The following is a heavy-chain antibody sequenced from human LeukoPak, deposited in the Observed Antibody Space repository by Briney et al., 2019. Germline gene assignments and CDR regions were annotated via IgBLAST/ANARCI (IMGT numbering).Heavy chain of an antibody. J-gene: IGHJ6*03. CDR2: INHSGST. CDR1: GGSFSGYY. V-gene: IGHV4-34*01. Sequence: SETLSLTCAVYGGSFSGYYWSWIRQPPGKGLEWIGEINHSGSTNYNPSLKSRVTISVDTSKNQFSLKLSSVTAADTAVYYCARDRPSVYGDYVGYYYYMDVWGKGTTVTISS. CDR3: ARDRPSVYGDYVGYYYYMDV. D-gene: IGHD4-17*01.